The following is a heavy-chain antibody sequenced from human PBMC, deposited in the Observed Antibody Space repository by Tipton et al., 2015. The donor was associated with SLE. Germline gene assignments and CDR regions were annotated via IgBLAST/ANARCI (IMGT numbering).Heavy chain of an antibody. CDR2: ISHSGSA. CDR1: RGSFSGYA. CDR3: ARGVSGYFSYCYMDV. J-gene: IGHJ6*03. D-gene: IGHD3-16*01. Sequence: TLSLTCAVSRGSFSGYAWNWIRQAPGKGPEWIGEISHSGSANYNASLKIRVTMSLDKSNNQFSLRLSSVTAADTAVYYCARGVSGYFSYCYMDVWGKGTTVTISS. V-gene: IGHV4-34*01.